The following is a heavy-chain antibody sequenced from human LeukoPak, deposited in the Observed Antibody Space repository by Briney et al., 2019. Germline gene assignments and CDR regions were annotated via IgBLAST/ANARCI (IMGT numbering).Heavy chain of an antibody. Sequence: GSLRLSCAASGFTFSSYAMSWVRQAPGKGLEWVSAISGSGGSTYYADSVKGRFTISRDNSKNTLYLQMNSLRAEDTAVYYCAKDRYYYDSSGTASFDYWGQGTLVTVSS. CDR3: AKDRYYYDSSGTASFDY. J-gene: IGHJ4*02. V-gene: IGHV3-23*01. D-gene: IGHD3-22*01. CDR1: GFTFSSYA. CDR2: ISGSGGST.